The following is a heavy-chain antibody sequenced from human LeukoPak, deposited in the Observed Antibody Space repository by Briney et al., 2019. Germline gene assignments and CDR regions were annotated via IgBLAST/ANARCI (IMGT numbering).Heavy chain of an antibody. D-gene: IGHD3-22*01. CDR3: ARAQYYYDSSGYYYPAYFDY. J-gene: IGHJ4*02. V-gene: IGHV1-69*05. CDR2: IIPIFGTA. Sequence: GASVKVSCKASGGTFSIYAISWVRQAPGQGLEWMGGIIPIFGTANYAQKFQGRVTITTDESTSTAYMELSSMRSEDTAVYYCARAQYYYDSSGYYYPAYFDYWGQGTLVTVSS. CDR1: GGTFSIYA.